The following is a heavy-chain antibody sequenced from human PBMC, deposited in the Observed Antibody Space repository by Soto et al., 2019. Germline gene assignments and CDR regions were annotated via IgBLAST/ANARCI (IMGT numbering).Heavy chain of an antibody. V-gene: IGHV1-69*13. CDR1: GGTFSDYT. CDR2: IIPIFDTA. J-gene: IGHJ6*02. CDR3: ARNGTLTGYSFGMDV. Sequence: SVKVSCKASGGTFSDYTINWVRQAPGQRLEWMGGIIPIFDTANYAEKFQGRVTITADESASTSYMEVSSLRSEDTAVYYCARNGTLTGYSFGMDVWGQGTMVTVSS. D-gene: IGHD1-1*01.